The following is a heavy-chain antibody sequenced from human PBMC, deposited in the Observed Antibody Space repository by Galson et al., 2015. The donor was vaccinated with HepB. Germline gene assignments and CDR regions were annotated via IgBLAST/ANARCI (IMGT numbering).Heavy chain of an antibody. CDR1: AFTFSSYA. D-gene: IGHD3-10*02. Sequence: SLRLSCAASAFTFSSYAMHWVRQAPGKGLEWVAFISYDGINKYHADSVKGRFTISRDNSKNTLYLQMNSLRTEDTAVFYCARGHLFGEFPFQFDSWGQGTLVTVSS. CDR3: ARGHLFGEFPFQFDS. V-gene: IGHV3-30-3*01. CDR2: ISYDGINK. J-gene: IGHJ4*02.